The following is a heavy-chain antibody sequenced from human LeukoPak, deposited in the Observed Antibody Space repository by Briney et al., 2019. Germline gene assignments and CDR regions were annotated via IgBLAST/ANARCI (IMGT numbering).Heavy chain of an antibody. J-gene: IGHJ6*02. CDR1: GGSFSGYY. Sequence: SETLSLTCAVYGGSFSGYYWSWIRQPPGKGLEWIGEINHSGSTNYNPSLKSRVTISVDTSKNQFSLKLSSVTAADTAVYYCARVGRYCSSTSCYYYYGMDVWGHGTTVTVSS. D-gene: IGHD2-2*01. CDR2: INHSGST. V-gene: IGHV4-34*01. CDR3: ARVGRYCSSTSCYYYYGMDV.